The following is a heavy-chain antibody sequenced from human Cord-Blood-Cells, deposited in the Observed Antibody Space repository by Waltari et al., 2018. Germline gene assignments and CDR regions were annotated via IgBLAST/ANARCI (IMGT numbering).Heavy chain of an antibody. CDR1: GGSFSGYY. J-gene: IGHJ4*02. Sequence: QVQLQQWGAGLLKPSETLSLTCAVYGGSFSGYYWSWTRQPPGKGLEWIGEINHSGSTNYNPSLKSRVTISVDTSKNQFSLKLSSVTAADTAVYYCARRGIAAAGTGGVDYWGQGTLVTVSS. V-gene: IGHV4-34*01. CDR2: INHSGST. CDR3: ARRGIAAAGTGGVDY. D-gene: IGHD6-13*01.